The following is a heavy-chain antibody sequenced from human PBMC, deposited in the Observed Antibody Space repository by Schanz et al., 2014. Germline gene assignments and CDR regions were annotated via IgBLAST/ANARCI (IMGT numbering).Heavy chain of an antibody. Sequence: EVQLLESGGGLVPPGGSLRLSCAASGFMFSSYGMHWVRQAPGKGLEWVSVISWNSGTIGYADSVKGRFTISRDNAKNSLYLQMNSLRAEDTALYYCAKGSRSGSKVMDVWGKGTTVTVSS. CDR2: ISWNSGTI. D-gene: IGHD3-10*01. CDR1: GFMFSSYG. J-gene: IGHJ6*03. V-gene: IGHV3-9*01. CDR3: AKGSRSGSKVMDV.